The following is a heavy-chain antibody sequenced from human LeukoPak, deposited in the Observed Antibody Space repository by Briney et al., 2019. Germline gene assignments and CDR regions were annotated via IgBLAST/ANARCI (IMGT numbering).Heavy chain of an antibody. V-gene: IGHV3-23*01. J-gene: IGHJ4*02. CDR2: LSDSGAST. Sequence: GGSLRLSCAASGFTFTNHAMAWVRLAPGKGLEWVSTLSDSGASTYYADSVKGRFTISRDNSRNTMYLQMDSLRADDTGVYFCARTPNRDGYSHIDFWGQGTLVTVSS. CDR3: ARTPNRDGYSHIDF. CDR1: GFTFTNHA. D-gene: IGHD5-24*01.